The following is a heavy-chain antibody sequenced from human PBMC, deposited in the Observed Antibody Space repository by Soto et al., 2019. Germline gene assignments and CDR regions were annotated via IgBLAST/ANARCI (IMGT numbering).Heavy chain of an antibody. CDR2: IYWDDDK. CDR3: AHRLGDFWSLNWSDP. Sequence: QITLKESGPTLVKPTQTLTLTCTFSGFSLSTSGVGVGWIRQPPGKALEWLALIYWDDDKRYSPSLKSRLTITNDTAKSHVVLTMTNMDPVDTATDYCAHRLGDFWSLNWSDPWGQGALVTVSS. J-gene: IGHJ5*02. CDR1: GFSLSTSGVG. V-gene: IGHV2-5*02. D-gene: IGHD3-3*01.